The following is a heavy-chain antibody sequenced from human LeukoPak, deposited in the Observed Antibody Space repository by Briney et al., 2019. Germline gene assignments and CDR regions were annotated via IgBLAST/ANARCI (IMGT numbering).Heavy chain of an antibody. D-gene: IGHD2-2*01. CDR1: GFTFSSYA. J-gene: IGHJ6*02. Sequence: PGGSLRLSCAASGFTFSSYAMSWVRQAPGKGLEWVSAISGSGGSTYYADSVKGRFTISRDNSKNTLYLQMNSLRAEDTAVYYCAKCQVPGYQLRGDYYYGMDVWGQGTTVTVSS. CDR3: AKCQVPGYQLRGDYYYGMDV. CDR2: ISGSGGST. V-gene: IGHV3-23*01.